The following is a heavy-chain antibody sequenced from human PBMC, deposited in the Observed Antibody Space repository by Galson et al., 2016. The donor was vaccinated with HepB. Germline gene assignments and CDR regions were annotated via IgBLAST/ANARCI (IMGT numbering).Heavy chain of an antibody. CDR1: GFTVSSNC. CDR2: ICDGGSA. Sequence: SLRLSCAASGFTVSSNCMSWVRQAPGKGLEWVSLICDGGSAYYTDSVKARFTISRDNSKNTLYHQMNNLRPEDTAVYFCARDPPGVPDFALDVWGQGTTVTVSS. CDR3: ARDPPGVPDFALDV. J-gene: IGHJ6*02. V-gene: IGHV3-66*01. D-gene: IGHD3-10*01.